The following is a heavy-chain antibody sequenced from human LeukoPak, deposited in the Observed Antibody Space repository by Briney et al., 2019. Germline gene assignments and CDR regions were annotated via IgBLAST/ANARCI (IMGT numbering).Heavy chain of an antibody. CDR3: ARVSPQYYDFWSGYLFDY. V-gene: IGHV4-61*02. CDR2: IYTSGST. CDR1: GGSISSSTYY. Sequence: SETLSLTCTVSGGSISSSTYYWSWIRQPAGKGLEWIGRIYTSGSTNYNPSLKSRVTMSVDTSKNQFSLKLSSVTAADTAVYYCARVSPQYYDFWSGYLFDYWGQGTLVTVSS. J-gene: IGHJ4*02. D-gene: IGHD3-3*01.